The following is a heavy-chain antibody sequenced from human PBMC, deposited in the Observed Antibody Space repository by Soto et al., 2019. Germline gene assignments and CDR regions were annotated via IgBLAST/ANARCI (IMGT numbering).Heavy chain of an antibody. Sequence: SETLSLTCTVSGGSISSGGYYWSWIRQHPGKGLEWIGYIYYSGSTYYNPSLKSRVTISVDTSKNQFSLKLSSVTAADTAVYYCARDWHYYDSSGHLYGMDVWGQGTTVTVSS. D-gene: IGHD3-22*01. V-gene: IGHV4-31*03. J-gene: IGHJ6*02. CDR3: ARDWHYYDSSGHLYGMDV. CDR2: IYYSGST. CDR1: GGSISSGGYY.